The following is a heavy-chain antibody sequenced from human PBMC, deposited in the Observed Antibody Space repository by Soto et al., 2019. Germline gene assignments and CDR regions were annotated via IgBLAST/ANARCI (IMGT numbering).Heavy chain of an antibody. V-gene: IGHV3-48*01. CDR1: GFTFSSYS. Sequence: EVQLVESGGGLVQPGGSLRLSCAASGFTFSSYSMSWVRQTPGKGLEWVSHISGGSSLIYYADSVKSRFNISRDNAENSLYLQMNSLRAEDTAVYYCATRSRGYSGYVKYWGQGTVVTVSS. CDR3: ATRSRGYSGYVKY. D-gene: IGHD5-12*01. CDR2: ISGGSSLI. J-gene: IGHJ4*02.